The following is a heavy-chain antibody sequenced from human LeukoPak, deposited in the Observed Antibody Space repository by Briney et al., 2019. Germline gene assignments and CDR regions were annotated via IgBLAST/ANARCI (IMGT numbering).Heavy chain of an antibody. D-gene: IGHD4-17*01. J-gene: IGHJ6*03. CDR3: ARGITTVTTFVGYYYYYMDV. V-gene: IGHV4-38-2*02. Sequence: SETLSLTCTVSGYSISSGYYWGWIRQPPGKGLEWIGSIYHSGSTYYNPSLKSRVTISVDTSKNQFSLQLNSVTPEDTAVYYCARGITTVTTFVGYYYYYMDVWGKGTTVTVSS. CDR1: GYSISSGYY. CDR2: IYHSGST.